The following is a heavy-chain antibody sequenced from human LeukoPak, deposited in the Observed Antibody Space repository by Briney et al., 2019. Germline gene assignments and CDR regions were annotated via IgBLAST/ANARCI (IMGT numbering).Heavy chain of an antibody. CDR3: ARSVMVVAPWAFDI. D-gene: IGHD2-15*01. V-gene: IGHV4-30-4*01. J-gene: IGHJ3*02. CDR1: GGSISSGDYY. CDR2: IYYSGST. Sequence: PPETLFLTCTVPGGSISSGDYYWSWIRQPPGKGLEWIGYIYYSGSTYYNPSLKSRVTKSVDTSKNQFSLKLSSVTAADTAVYYCARSVMVVAPWAFDIWGQGTLVTVSS.